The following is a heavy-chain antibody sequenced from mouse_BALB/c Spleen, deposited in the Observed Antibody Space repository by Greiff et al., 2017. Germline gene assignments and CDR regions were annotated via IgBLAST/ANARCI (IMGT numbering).Heavy chain of an antibody. CDR1: GFNIKDYY. D-gene: IGHD6-1*01. Sequence: EVMLVESGAELVRSGASVKLSCTASGFNIKDYYMHWVKQRPEQGLEWIGWIDPENGDTEYDPKFQGKATMTADTSSNTAYLQLSSLTSEDTAVYYCNGSHATGDFDYWGQGTTLTVSS. J-gene: IGHJ2*01. CDR2: IDPENGDT. CDR3: NGSHATGDFDY. V-gene: IGHV14-4*02.